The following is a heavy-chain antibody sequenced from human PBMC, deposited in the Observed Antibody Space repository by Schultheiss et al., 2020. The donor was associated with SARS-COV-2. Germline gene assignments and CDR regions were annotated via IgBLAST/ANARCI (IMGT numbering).Heavy chain of an antibody. D-gene: IGHD3-10*01. CDR1: GFTFSSYS. CDR2: ISYDGSNK. V-gene: IGHV3-30*18. Sequence: GGSLRLSCAASGFTFSSYSMNWVRQAPGKGLEWVAVISYDGSNKYYADSVKGRFTISRDNSKNTLYLQMNSLRAEDTAVYYCAKDLTYYYGSGSYEEGYWGQGTLVTVSS. CDR3: AKDLTYYYGSGSYEEGY. J-gene: IGHJ4*02.